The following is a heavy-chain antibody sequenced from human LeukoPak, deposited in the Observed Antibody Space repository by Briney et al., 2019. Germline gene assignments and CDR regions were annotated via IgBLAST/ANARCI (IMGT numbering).Heavy chain of an antibody. D-gene: IGHD1-26*01. CDR2: IRSKAYGGTT. CDR3: TRGAGVGAQGVYGMDV. V-gene: IGHV3-49*04. J-gene: IGHJ6*02. CDR1: GFTFGDYA. Sequence: GGSLRLSCTASGFTFGDYAMSWVRQAPGKGLEWVGFIRSKAYGGTTEYAASVKGRFTISRDDSKSIAYLQMNSLKTEDTAVYYCTRGAGVGAQGVYGMDVWGQGTTVTVSS.